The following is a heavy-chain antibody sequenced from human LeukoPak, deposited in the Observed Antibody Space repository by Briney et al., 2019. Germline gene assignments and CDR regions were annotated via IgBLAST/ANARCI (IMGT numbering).Heavy chain of an antibody. CDR3: AREDWSVAPYAMDV. D-gene: IGHD3-3*01. Sequence: GRSLRLSCVASGITFSGYVMHWVRQAPGKGLEWVAAIWHDGSNKYYADSVKGRFTISRENSKHTLYLRMNSLRPEATAVYYCAREDWSVAPYAMDVWGQGTTVTVSS. CDR2: IWHDGSNK. J-gene: IGHJ6*02. V-gene: IGHV3-33*01. CDR1: GITFSGYV.